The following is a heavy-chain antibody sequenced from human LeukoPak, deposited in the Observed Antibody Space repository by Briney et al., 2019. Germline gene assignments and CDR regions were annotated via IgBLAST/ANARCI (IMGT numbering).Heavy chain of an antibody. D-gene: IGHD2-2*01. CDR1: GFTFSSYG. CDR2: IKQDGSEK. J-gene: IGHJ4*02. CDR3: AREGGIVVVPAAEGFDY. V-gene: IGHV3-7*01. Sequence: PGGSLRLSCAASGFTFSSYGMSWVRQAPGKGLEWVANIKQDGSEKYYVDSVKGRFTISRDNAKNSLYLQMNSLRAEDTAVYYCAREGGIVVVPAAEGFDYWGQGTLVTVSS.